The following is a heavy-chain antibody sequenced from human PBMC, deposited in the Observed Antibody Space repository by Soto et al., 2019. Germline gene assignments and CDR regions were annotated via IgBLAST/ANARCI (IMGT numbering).Heavy chain of an antibody. CDR2: MNPNSGNT. Sequence: QVQLVQSGAEVKKPGASVKVSCKASGYTFTSCDINWVRQATGQGLEWMGWMNPNSGNTGYAQKFQGRVTMTRNTSISTAYMELSSLRSEDTAVYYCARWAYYYDSSGYYEGWFDPWGQGTLVTVSS. D-gene: IGHD3-22*01. CDR3: ARWAYYYDSSGYYEGWFDP. V-gene: IGHV1-8*01. CDR1: GYTFTSCD. J-gene: IGHJ5*02.